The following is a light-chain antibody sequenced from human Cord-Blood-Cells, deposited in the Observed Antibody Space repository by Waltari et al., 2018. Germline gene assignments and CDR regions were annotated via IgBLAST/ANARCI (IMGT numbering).Light chain of an antibody. V-gene: IGLV5-45*03. CDR2: YKSDSDK. J-gene: IGLJ3*02. CDR1: SGINVGTYR. CDR3: MIWHSSAWV. Sequence: QAVLPQPSSLSASPGASASLTCTLRSGINVGTYRIYWYQQKPGSPPQYLLRYKSDSDKQQGSGVPSLFSGSKEASANAWILLISGLQSEDEADYYCMIWHSSAWVFGGGTKLTVL.